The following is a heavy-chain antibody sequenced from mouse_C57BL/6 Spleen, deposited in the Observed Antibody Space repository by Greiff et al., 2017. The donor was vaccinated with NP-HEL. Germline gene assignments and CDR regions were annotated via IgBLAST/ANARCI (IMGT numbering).Heavy chain of an antibody. CDR1: GYAFSSYW. CDR2: IYPGDGDT. D-gene: IGHD2-2*01. V-gene: IGHV1-80*01. J-gene: IGHJ2*01. Sequence: LQESGAELVKPGASVKISCKASGYAFSSYWMNWVKQRPGKGLEWIGQIYPGDGDTNYNGKFKGKATLTADKSSSTAYMQLSSLTSEDSAVYFCARRGGYAYYFDYWGQGTTLTVSS. CDR3: ARRGGYAYYFDY.